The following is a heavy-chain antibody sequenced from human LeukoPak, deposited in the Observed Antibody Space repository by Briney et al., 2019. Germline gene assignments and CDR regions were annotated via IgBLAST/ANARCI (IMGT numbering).Heavy chain of an antibody. CDR3: ATSSHTIFGVEYFDY. J-gene: IGHJ4*02. CDR2: FDPEDGET. V-gene: IGHV1-24*01. CDR1: GYTLTELS. D-gene: IGHD3-3*01. Sequence: ASVTVSCTVSGYTLTELSMHWVRQAPGKGLEWMGGFDPEDGETIYAQKFQGRVTMTEDTSTDTAYMELSSLRSEDTAVYYCATSSHTIFGVEYFDYWGQGTLVTVSS.